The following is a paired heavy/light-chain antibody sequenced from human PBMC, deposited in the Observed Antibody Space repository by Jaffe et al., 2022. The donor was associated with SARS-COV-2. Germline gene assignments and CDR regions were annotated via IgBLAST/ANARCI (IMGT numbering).Heavy chain of an antibody. J-gene: IGHJ6*03. CDR2: ITASGGGT. CDR3: GKRGDAHYYMDV. CDR1: GFSFSTYG. Sequence: EVQLVESGGGLVQPGGSLRLSCVASGFSFSTYGVTWVRQAPGKGLEWVSAITASGGGTYYADSVKGRFSISRDNSKNTVYVQMNSLRAEDTAVYYCGKRGDAHYYMDVWGKGTTVTVSS. D-gene: IGHD2-2*01. V-gene: IGHV3-23*04.
Light chain of an antibody. Sequence: QTVVTQEPSFSVSPGGTVTLTCGLSSGSVSTSYYPSWYQQTPGQAPRTLIYNTNTRSSGVPDRFSGSILGNKAALTITGAQADDECDYYCVLYMGSGIWVFGGGTKLTVL. CDR3: VLYMGSGIWV. J-gene: IGLJ3*02. V-gene: IGLV8-61*01. CDR2: NTN. CDR1: SGSVSTSYY.